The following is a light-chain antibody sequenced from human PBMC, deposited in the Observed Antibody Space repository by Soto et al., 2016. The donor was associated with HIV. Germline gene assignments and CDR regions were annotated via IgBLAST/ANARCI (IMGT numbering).Light chain of an antibody. CDR2: GKN. V-gene: IGLV3-19*01. CDR3: NSRDSRV. J-gene: IGLJ2*01. CDR1: SLRNSY. Sequence: SSELTQDPAVSVALGQTVRITCQGDSLRNSYANWYHQKPGQAPVLVIHGKNNRPSGVPDRFSGSTSGDTSSLTITGAQAEDEADYYCNSRDSRVFGGGTKLTVL.